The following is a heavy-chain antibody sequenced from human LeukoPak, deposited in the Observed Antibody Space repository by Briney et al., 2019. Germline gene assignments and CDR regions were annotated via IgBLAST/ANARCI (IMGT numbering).Heavy chain of an antibody. Sequence: SETLSLTCAVYGGSFSGHYWRWIRQSPGGGLEWIGEINPSGIRNYNPSLQSRVTMSVDTSKNQFSLKVASVTAADSAMYYCARRYCSDGSCFSEEYWGQGTPVTVSS. D-gene: IGHD2-15*01. CDR3: ARRYCSDGSCFSEEY. CDR1: GGSFSGHY. V-gene: IGHV4-34*01. J-gene: IGHJ4*02. CDR2: INPSGIR.